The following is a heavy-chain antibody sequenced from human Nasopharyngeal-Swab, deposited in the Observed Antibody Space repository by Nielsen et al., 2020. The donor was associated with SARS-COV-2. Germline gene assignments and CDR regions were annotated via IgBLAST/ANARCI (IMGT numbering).Heavy chain of an antibody. V-gene: IGHV3-20*04. J-gene: IGHJ4*02. CDR1: GFIFDDYG. Sequence: GESLKISCAASGFIFDDYGMSWVRQAPGKGLEWVSAIKWNGGSTVYADSVKGRFTISRGNAKNSLFLQMNSLRVEDTAFYYCARDRGVAPSNYVDYWGQGTLVTVSS. CDR3: ARDRGVAPSNYVDY. D-gene: IGHD3-10*01. CDR2: IKWNGGST.